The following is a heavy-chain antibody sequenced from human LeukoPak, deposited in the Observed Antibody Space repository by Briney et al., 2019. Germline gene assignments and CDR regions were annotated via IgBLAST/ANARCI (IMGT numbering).Heavy chain of an antibody. J-gene: IGHJ4*02. D-gene: IGHD3-22*01. CDR1: GGSISSGDYY. CDR2: IYYSGST. V-gene: IGHV4-30-4*01. CDR3: TRHRDYYDT. Sequence: SETLSLTCTVSGGSISSGDYYWSWIRQPPGKGLEWIGYIYYSGSTYYNPSLKSRVTMSVDTSKNQVSLKLTSVTAADTAVYFCTRHRDYYDTWGPGTLVTVSS.